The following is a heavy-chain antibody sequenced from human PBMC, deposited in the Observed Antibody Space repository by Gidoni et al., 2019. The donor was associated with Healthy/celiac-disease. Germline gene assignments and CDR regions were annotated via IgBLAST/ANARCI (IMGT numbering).Heavy chain of an antibody. CDR2: MNPNSGNT. V-gene: IGHV1-8*01. D-gene: IGHD1-26*01. Sequence: QVQLVQSGAEVKKPGASVKVSCQASGYTFTSYDINWVRQATGQGLEWMGWMNPNSGNTGYAQKFQGRVTMTRNTSISTAYMGLSSLRSEDTAVYYCAREGGSYYYYGMDVWGQGTTVTVSS. CDR3: AREGGSYYYYGMDV. CDR1: GYTFTSYD. J-gene: IGHJ6*02.